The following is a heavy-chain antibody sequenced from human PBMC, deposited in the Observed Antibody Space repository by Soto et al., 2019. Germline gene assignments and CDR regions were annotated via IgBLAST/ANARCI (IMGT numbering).Heavy chain of an antibody. CDR1: GGTFSSYA. CDR2: IIPIFGTA. J-gene: IGHJ5*02. D-gene: IGHD3-3*01. V-gene: IGHV1-69*06. CDR3: ARAPRPFGVVIIGGNWFDP. Sequence: QVQLVQSGAEVKKPGSSVKVSCKASGGTFSSYAISWVRQAPGQGLEWMGGIIPIFGTANYAQKFQGRVTITADKSTSTAYMELSSLRSEDTAVYYCARAPRPFGVVIIGGNWFDPWGQGTPVTVSS.